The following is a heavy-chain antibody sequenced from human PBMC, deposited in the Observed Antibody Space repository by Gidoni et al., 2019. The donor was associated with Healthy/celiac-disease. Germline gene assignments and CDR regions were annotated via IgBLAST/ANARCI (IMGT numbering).Heavy chain of an antibody. Sequence: EVQLVESGGGLVQPGRSLRPSCAASGFTFDDYAMHWVRQAPGKGLEWVSGISWNSGSIGYADSVKGRFTISRDNAKNSLYLQMNSLRAEDTALYYCAKSVDYCGGDCYAFDIWGQGTMVTVSS. CDR1: GFTFDDYA. D-gene: IGHD2-21*02. CDR2: ISWNSGSI. V-gene: IGHV3-9*01. CDR3: AKSVDYCGGDCYAFDI. J-gene: IGHJ3*02.